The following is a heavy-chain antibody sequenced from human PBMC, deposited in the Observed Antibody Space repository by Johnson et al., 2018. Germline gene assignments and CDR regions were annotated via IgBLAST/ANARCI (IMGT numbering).Heavy chain of an antibody. Sequence: EVQLVESGGGLVQPGGSLRLSCAASGFTVSSNYMSWVRQAPGKGLEWVSVIYSGGSTYYADSVKGRFTISRDNSKNTLYLQMNSLRAEDTAVYYCAKDPAGSSSDYYYYGMDVWGQGTTVTVSS. D-gene: IGHD6-6*01. CDR3: AKDPAGSSSDYYYYGMDV. CDR1: GFTVSSNY. V-gene: IGHV3-53*01. J-gene: IGHJ6*02. CDR2: IYSGGST.